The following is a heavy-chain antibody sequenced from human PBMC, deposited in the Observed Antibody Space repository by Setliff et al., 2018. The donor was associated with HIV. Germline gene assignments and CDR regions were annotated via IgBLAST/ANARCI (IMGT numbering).Heavy chain of an antibody. CDR3: VRDRDWYGSGSYAFDI. J-gene: IGHJ3*02. D-gene: IGHD3-10*01. CDR1: GYTFTSYY. Sequence: GASVKVSCKASGYTFTSYYIHWVRQAPGQGLEWMGIVIPSTGDTNYAQNFQGRVTMTRDTSTNTVYMDLSSLKSEDTAVYYCVRDRDWYGSGSYAFDIWGQGTMVTVSS. V-gene: IGHV1-46*01. CDR2: VIPSTGDT.